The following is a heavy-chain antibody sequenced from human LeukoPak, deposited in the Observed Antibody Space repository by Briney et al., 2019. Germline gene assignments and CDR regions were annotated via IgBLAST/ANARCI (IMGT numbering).Heavy chain of an antibody. V-gene: IGHV4-59*01. CDR3: ARVDRVVRNYYYYYMDV. D-gene: IGHD3-22*01. CDR2: IYFRGST. CDR1: GGSLTSYY. J-gene: IGHJ6*03. Sequence: SQTLSLTRTLSGGSLTSYYSSWIWQPPRRGLGWVGYIYFRGSTNYNPSLKSRVTISVDTSKNQFSLKLSSVTAADTAVYYCARVDRVVRNYYYYYMDVWGKGTTVTISS.